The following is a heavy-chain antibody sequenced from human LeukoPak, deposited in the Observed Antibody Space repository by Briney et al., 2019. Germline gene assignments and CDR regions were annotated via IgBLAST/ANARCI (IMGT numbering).Heavy chain of an antibody. V-gene: IGHV3-48*03. CDR3: AKCSGWFVRGKDYYYYYTDV. D-gene: IGHD6-19*01. Sequence: GGSLRLSCAASGFTLSSSEMNWVRQAPGKGLEWVSYISDSGKTRYNADSVKGRFTISRDNSKDTLYLQMNSLRAEDTAVYYCAKCSGWFVRGKDYYYYYTDVWGKGTTVTVSS. CDR2: ISDSGKTR. J-gene: IGHJ6*03. CDR1: GFTLSSSE.